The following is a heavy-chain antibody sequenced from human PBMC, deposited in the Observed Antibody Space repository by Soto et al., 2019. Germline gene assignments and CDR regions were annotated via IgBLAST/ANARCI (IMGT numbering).Heavy chain of an antibody. V-gene: IGHV3-30*18. D-gene: IGHD4-17*01. J-gene: IGHJ6*02. CDR2: ISYDGSNK. CDR3: AKDAYDYGDYVEETDYYYYYGMDV. CDR1: GFTFSSYG. Sequence: GGSLRLSCAASGFTFSSYGMHWVRQAPGKGLEWVAVISYDGSNKYYADSVKGRFTISRDNSKNTLYLQMNSLRAEDTAVYYCAKDAYDYGDYVEETDYYYYYGMDVWGQGTTVTVSS.